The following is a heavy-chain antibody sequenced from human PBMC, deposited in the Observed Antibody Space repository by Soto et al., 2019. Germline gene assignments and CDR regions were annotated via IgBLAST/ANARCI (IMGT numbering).Heavy chain of an antibody. Sequence: SVKVSCKASGGTFSSYAISWVRQAPGQGLEWMGGIIPIFGTANYAQKFQGRVTITADESTSTAYMELSSLRSEDTAVYYCASATRASIVASPYYFDYWGQGTLVTVS. CDR1: GGTFSSYA. J-gene: IGHJ4*02. D-gene: IGHD5-12*01. V-gene: IGHV1-69*13. CDR3: ASATRASIVASPYYFDY. CDR2: IIPIFGTA.